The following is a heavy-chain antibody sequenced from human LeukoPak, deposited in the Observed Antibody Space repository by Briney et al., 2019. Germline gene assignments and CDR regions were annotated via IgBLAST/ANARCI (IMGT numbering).Heavy chain of an antibody. CDR2: INHSGST. J-gene: IGHJ4*02. V-gene: IGHV4-34*01. CDR3: ANFDTSGYYGTQ. CDR1: GGSFSGYY. Sequence: SETLSLTCAVYGGSFSGYYWSWIRQPPGKGLEWIGEINHSGSTNYNPSLKSRVTISVDTSKNHFSLKLSSVTAADTAVYYCANFDTSGYYGTQWGQGTLVTVSS. D-gene: IGHD3-22*01.